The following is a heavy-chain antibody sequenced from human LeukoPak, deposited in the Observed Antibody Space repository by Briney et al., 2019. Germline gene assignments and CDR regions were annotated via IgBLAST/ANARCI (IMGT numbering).Heavy chain of an antibody. J-gene: IGHJ4*02. CDR1: GFTFSSYW. Sequence: GGSLRLSCAASGFTFSSYWMSWVRQSPGRGLEWVANIRQDGSEKYYVDSVKGRFTISRDNAKNSSFLQMNSLRAEDTAVYYCASDSMATITGGQLSDYWGQGTLVTVSS. CDR3: ASDSMATITGGQLSDY. CDR2: IRQDGSEK. D-gene: IGHD5-24*01. V-gene: IGHV3-7*01.